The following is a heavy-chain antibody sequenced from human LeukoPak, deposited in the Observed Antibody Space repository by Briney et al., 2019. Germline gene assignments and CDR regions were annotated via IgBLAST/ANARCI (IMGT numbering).Heavy chain of an antibody. J-gene: IGHJ3*02. D-gene: IGHD1-14*01. CDR2: IVGSGDST. Sequence: PGGSLRLSCAASGFTFSKYFLTWVRQAPGKGLEWVASIVGSGDSTYYADSVKGRFTISRDNSKNTLYVQMNSLRVEDTAVYYCAKPARTDAFDIWGQGTMITVSS. CDR3: AKPARTDAFDI. CDR1: GFTFSKYF. V-gene: IGHV3-23*01.